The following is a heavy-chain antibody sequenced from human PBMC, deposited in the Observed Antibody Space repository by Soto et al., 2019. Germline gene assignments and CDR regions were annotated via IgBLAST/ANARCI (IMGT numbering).Heavy chain of an antibody. CDR3: ATDRCSGGSCYSDAFDI. CDR1: GYTLTELS. D-gene: IGHD2-15*01. V-gene: IGHV1-24*01. Sequence: SCKVSGYTLTELSMHWVRQAPGKGLEWMGGFDPEDGETIYAQKFQGRVTMTEDTSTDTAYMELSSLRSEDTAVYYCATDRCSGGSCYSDAFDIWGQGTMVTVSS. CDR2: FDPEDGET. J-gene: IGHJ3*02.